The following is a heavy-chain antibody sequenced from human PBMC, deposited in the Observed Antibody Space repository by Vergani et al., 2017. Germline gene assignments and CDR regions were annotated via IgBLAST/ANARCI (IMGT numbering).Heavy chain of an antibody. CDR1: GGSVSSGSYY. Sequence: QVQLQESGPGLVKPSETLSLTCTVSGGSVSSGSYYWSWIRQPPGKGLEWIGYIYYSGSTNYNPSLKSRVTISVDTSKNQFSLKLSSVTAADTAVYYCASKYYDSSGYQYDYWGQATLVTVSA. CDR3: ASKYYDSSGYQYDY. V-gene: IGHV4-61*01. D-gene: IGHD3-22*01. J-gene: IGHJ4*02. CDR2: IYYSGST.